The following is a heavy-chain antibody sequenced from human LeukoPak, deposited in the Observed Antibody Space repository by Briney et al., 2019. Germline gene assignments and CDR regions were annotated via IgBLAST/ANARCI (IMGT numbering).Heavy chain of an antibody. V-gene: IGHV3-23*01. D-gene: IGHD6-13*01. CDR1: GFTFSSFG. CDR3: AKEHGGSSWYEDAFDI. CDR2: ISGSGGST. J-gene: IGHJ3*02. Sequence: GGSLRLSCAASGFTFSSFGMSWVRQAPGKGLEWVSDISGSGGSTYYADSVKGRFTIPRDNSKNTLYLQMNSLRAEDTAVYYCAKEHGGSSWYEDAFDIWGQGTMVTVSS.